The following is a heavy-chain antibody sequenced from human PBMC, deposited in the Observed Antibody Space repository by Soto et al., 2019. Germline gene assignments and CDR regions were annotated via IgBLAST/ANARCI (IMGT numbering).Heavy chain of an antibody. J-gene: IGHJ6*02. Sequence: PGGSLRLSCVDSGFSFSSYWMHWVRQGPGKGLVWVSRINTDGSSTNYADSVNGRFTISRDNSKNTLYLQMSSLRAEDTAVYYCVKERATTVTPLGYYYYGMDVWGQGTTVTVSS. CDR1: GFSFSSYW. V-gene: IGHV3-74*01. D-gene: IGHD4-17*01. CDR3: VKERATTVTPLGYYYYGMDV. CDR2: INTDGSST.